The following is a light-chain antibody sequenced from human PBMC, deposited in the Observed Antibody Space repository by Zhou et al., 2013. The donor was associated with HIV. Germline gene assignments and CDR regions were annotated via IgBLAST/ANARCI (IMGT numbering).Light chain of an antibody. CDR2: GAS. CDR3: QQYGRSLYT. J-gene: IGKJ2*01. CDR1: QSVSSSY. Sequence: EIVLTQSPGTLSLSPGERATLSCRASQSVSSSYLAWYQQKPGQAPRLLIYGASSGATGIPDRFSGSGSGTDFTLTISRLEPEDFAVYYCQQYGRSLYTFGQGTKLEIK. V-gene: IGKV3-20*01.